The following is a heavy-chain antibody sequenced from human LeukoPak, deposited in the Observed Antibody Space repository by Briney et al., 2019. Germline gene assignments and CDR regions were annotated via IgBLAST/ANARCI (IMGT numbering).Heavy chain of an antibody. Sequence: GGSLRLSCAASGFTFSSYWMSWVRQAPGKGLEWVANIKQDGREKYNVDSVKGRFTISRDNAKNSLYLQMNSLRAEDTAVYYCARVEDYDILTGFDYWGQGTLVTVSS. D-gene: IGHD3-9*01. CDR1: GFTFSSYW. CDR2: IKQDGREK. V-gene: IGHV3-7*01. J-gene: IGHJ4*02. CDR3: ARVEDYDILTGFDY.